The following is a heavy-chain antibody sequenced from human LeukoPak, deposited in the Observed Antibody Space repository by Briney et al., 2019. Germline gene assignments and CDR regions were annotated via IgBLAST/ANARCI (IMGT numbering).Heavy chain of an antibody. CDR1: GFTFSSYS. J-gene: IGHJ4*02. V-gene: IGHV3-48*04. CDR3: ATGNYNRPFDY. D-gene: IGHD1-7*01. Sequence: GGSLRLSCAASGFTFSSYSMNWVRQAPGKGLEWVSYISSSSSTIYYADSVKGRFTISRDNTKNTLYLQLNSLRAEDTAVYYCATGNYNRPFDYWGQGTLVTVSS. CDR2: ISSSSSTI.